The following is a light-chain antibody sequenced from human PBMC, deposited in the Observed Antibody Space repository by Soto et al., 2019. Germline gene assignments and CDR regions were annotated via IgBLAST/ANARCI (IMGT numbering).Light chain of an antibody. CDR2: GAS. CDR1: QSVGSY. CDR3: QQYGSSPWT. V-gene: IGKV3-20*01. J-gene: IGKJ1*01. Sequence: EIVLTQSPGTLSLSPGERATLSCRASQSVGSYLTWFQQKPGQAPTILIHGASSRATGIPDRFSGSGSGTDFTLTISRLEPEDLAHYCCQQYGSSPWTFGQGTKVEIK.